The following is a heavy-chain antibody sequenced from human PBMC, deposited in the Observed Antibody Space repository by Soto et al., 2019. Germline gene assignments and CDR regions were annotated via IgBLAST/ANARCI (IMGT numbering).Heavy chain of an antibody. V-gene: IGHV1-58*02. D-gene: IGHD3-3*01. CDR3: AAAYVFLYYYYGMDV. Sequence: QMQLVQSGPEVKKPGTSVKVSCKASGFTFTSSAMPWVRQARGQLLEWIGWIVVGSGNTNYAQKFQERVTITRDMSTSTAYMELRSLRSEDTAVYYCAAAYVFLYYYYGMDVWGQGTTVTV. CDR2: IVVGSGNT. CDR1: GFTFTSSA. J-gene: IGHJ6*02.